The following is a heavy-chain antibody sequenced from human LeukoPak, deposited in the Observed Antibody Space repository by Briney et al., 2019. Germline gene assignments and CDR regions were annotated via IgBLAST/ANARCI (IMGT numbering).Heavy chain of an antibody. Sequence: ASVKVSCKASGYSFTGYYMQWVRQAPGQGLGWMGWINLNSGGTNYAQKFQGRVTMTRDTSISTAYMELSRLRSDDTAVYYCARDHCSSTGCYEDYYFGLDVWGQGTTVTVSS. D-gene: IGHD2-2*01. CDR1: GYSFTGYY. J-gene: IGHJ6*02. V-gene: IGHV1-2*02. CDR2: INLNSGGT. CDR3: ARDHCSSTGCYEDYYFGLDV.